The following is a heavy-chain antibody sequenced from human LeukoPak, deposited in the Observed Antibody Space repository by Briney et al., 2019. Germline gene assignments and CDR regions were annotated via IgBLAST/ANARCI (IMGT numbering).Heavy chain of an antibody. Sequence: GASVKVSCKASGYTSTSYGISWVRQAPGQGLEWMGWISAYNGNTNYAQKLQGRVTMTTDTSTSTAYMELRSLRSDDTAVYYCVSTLTPGIAAAGTDRFVFLYWGQGTLVTVSS. V-gene: IGHV1-18*01. CDR1: GYTSTSYG. D-gene: IGHD6-13*01. CDR3: VSTLTPGIAAAGTDRFVFLY. CDR2: ISAYNGNT. J-gene: IGHJ4*02.